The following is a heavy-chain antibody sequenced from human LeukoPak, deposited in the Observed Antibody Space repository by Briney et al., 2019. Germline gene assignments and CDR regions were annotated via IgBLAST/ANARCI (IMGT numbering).Heavy chain of an antibody. CDR3: AKDGRSPGIDY. CDR2: SNEDGSTT. V-gene: IGHV3-74*01. D-gene: IGHD1-1*01. CDR1: GFTFSSNW. Sequence: GGSLRLSCAASGFTFSSNWMHWVRQAPGKGLVWVSRSNEDGSTTNYADSVKGRFTISRDNSKNTLYLQMNSLRAEDTAVYYCAKDGRSPGIDYWGQGTLVTVSS. J-gene: IGHJ4*02.